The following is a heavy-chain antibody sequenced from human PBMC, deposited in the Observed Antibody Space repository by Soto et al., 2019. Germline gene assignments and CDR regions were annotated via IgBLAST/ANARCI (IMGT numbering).Heavy chain of an antibody. D-gene: IGHD1-7*01. J-gene: IGHJ5*02. Sequence: QVQLQQWGAGLLKPSETLSLTCAVYGGSFSGYYWSWIRQPPGKGLEWIGEINHSGRTNYNPSLKSRVTISVATSKSQFSLKLSSVTAADTVVYYCARAAGTGTTNWFVPWGQGTLVTVSS. V-gene: IGHV4-34*01. CDR3: ARAAGTGTTNWFVP. CDR1: GGSFSGYY. CDR2: INHSGRT.